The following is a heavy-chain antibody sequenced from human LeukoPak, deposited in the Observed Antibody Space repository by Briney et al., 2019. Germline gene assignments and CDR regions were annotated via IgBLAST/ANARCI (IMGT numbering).Heavy chain of an antibody. V-gene: IGHV3-30*18. CDR3: AKRGSYYDSSGYYVF. D-gene: IGHD3-22*01. CDR1: GFTFSSYG. Sequence: GGSLRLSCAVSGFTFSSYGMHWVRQAPGKGLEWVAVISYDGSNKYYADSVKGRFTISRDNSKNTLYLQMNSLRAEDTAVYYCAKRGSYYDSSGYYVFWGQGTLVTVSS. CDR2: ISYDGSNK. J-gene: IGHJ4*02.